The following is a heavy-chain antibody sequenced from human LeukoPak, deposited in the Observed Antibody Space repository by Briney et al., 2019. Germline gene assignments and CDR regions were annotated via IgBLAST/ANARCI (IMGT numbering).Heavy chain of an antibody. CDR1: EFIFSNYP. V-gene: IGHV3-23*01. J-gene: IGHJ4*02. Sequence: GGSLRLSCAASEFIFSNYPMSWVRQAPGKGLEWVSAIGAGGSDTYYAHSVKGRFTISRDNSKNTLYLQMNGLRAEDTALYYRAKGRYCTGGTCTLFHYWGQGTLVSVSS. CDR2: IGAGGSDT. D-gene: IGHD2-15*01. CDR3: AKGRYCTGGTCTLFHY.